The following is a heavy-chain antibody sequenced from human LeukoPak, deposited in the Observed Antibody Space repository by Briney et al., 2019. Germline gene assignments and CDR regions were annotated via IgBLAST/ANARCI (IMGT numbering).Heavy chain of an antibody. CDR1: GYTFTSYG. Sequence: ASVKVSCKASGYTFTSYGISWVRQAPGQGLEWMGWISAYNGNTNYAQKLQGRVTMTTDTSTSTAYMELRSLRSDDTAVYYCARDRGGSGSYLRNWYFDLWGRGTLATVSS. CDR2: ISAYNGNT. CDR3: ARDRGGSGSYLRNWYFDL. J-gene: IGHJ2*01. V-gene: IGHV1-18*01. D-gene: IGHD1-26*01.